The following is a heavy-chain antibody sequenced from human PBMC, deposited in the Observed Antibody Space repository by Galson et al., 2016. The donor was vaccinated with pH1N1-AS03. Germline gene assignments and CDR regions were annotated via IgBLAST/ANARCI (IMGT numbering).Heavy chain of an antibody. J-gene: IGHJ3*02. V-gene: IGHV3-30*02. Sequence: SLRLSCAASGFTFSSHGLHWIRQAPGEGLEWVTFIRYDGSNTYYVDSVRGRFTISRDNSKNMLYLQMNSLRAEDSAAYYCAKDRVRLQVTESSAFDIWGQGTMVTVSS. CDR2: IRYDGSNT. D-gene: IGHD4-23*01. CDR1: GFTFSSHG. CDR3: AKDRVRLQVTESSAFDI.